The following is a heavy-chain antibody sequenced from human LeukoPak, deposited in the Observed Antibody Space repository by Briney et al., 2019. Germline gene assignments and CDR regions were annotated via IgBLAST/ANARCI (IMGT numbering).Heavy chain of an antibody. Sequence: SVKVSCKASGGTFSSYAISWVRQAPGQGLEWMGGIIPICGTANYAQKFQGRVTITADEATSTAYMELSSLRPEDTAVYYCAREYFDWLGNWLDPWGQGTLVTVSS. V-gene: IGHV1-69*13. CDR2: IIPICGTA. CDR1: GGTFSSYA. J-gene: IGHJ5*02. CDR3: AREYFDWLGNWLDP. D-gene: IGHD3-9*01.